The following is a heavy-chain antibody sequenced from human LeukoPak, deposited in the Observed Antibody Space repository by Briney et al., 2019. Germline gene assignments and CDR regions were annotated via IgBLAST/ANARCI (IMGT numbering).Heavy chain of an antibody. CDR3: ARALGPDNDAFDI. Sequence: SVKVSCKASGGTFSSYTISWVRQAPGQGLEWMGRIISILGIANYAQKFQGRVTITADKSTSTAYMELSSLRSEDTAVYYCARALGPDNDAFDIWGQGTMVTVSS. J-gene: IGHJ3*02. V-gene: IGHV1-69*02. CDR1: GGTFSSYT. CDR2: IISILGIA. D-gene: IGHD1-14*01.